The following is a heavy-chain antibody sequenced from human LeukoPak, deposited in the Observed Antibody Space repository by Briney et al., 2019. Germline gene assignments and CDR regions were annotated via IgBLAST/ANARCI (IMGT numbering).Heavy chain of an antibody. CDR3: ASGQQWLVQSGAFDI. CDR2: IYHSGST. CDR1: GYSISSGYY. V-gene: IGHV4-38-2*02. J-gene: IGHJ3*02. D-gene: IGHD6-19*01. Sequence: PSETLSLTCTGSGYSISSGYYWGWIRQPPGKGLEWIGSIYHSGSTYYNPSPKSRVTISVDTSKNQFSLKLSSVTAADTAVYYCASGQQWLVQSGAFDIWGQGTMVTVSS.